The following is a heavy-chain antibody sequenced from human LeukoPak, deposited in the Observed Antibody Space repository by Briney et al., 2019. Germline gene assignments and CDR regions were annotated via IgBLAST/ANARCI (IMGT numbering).Heavy chain of an antibody. V-gene: IGHV4-59*01. CDR3: ARRIVGSGAYYYYYYMDV. CDR1: GGSISGYY. J-gene: IGHJ6*03. D-gene: IGHD1-26*01. CDR2: IFYSGST. Sequence: PSETLSLTCTASGGSISGYYWSWIRQPPGKGLEWIGYIFYSGSTNYNPSLKSRVTISVDTSKNQFSLKLSSVTAADTAVYYCARRIVGSGAYYYYYYMDVWGKGTTVTVSS.